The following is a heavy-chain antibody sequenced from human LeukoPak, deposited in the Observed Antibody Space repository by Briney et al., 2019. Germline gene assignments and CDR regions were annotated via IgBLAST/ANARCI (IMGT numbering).Heavy chain of an antibody. Sequence: GRSLRLSCAASGFAFSSYEMNWVRQAPGKGLEGVSYISSSGSTIYYADSVKGRFTVSRDNAKNSLYLQMNSLRAEDTAVYYCARESSGWSEYYWGQGTLVTVSS. CDR1: GFAFSSYE. D-gene: IGHD6-19*01. CDR2: ISSSGSTI. J-gene: IGHJ4*02. V-gene: IGHV3-48*03. CDR3: ARESSGWSEYY.